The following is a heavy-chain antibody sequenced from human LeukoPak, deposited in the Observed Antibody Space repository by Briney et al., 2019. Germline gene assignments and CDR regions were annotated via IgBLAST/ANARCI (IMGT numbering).Heavy chain of an antibody. V-gene: IGHV3-21*01. J-gene: IGHJ4*02. CDR3: ASASYCSSTSCYLDFDY. Sequence: GGSLRLSCAASGFTFSSYNMDWVRQSPGKGLEWVSSISGSGIYTYYADSVKGRFTISRDNAKKSLYLQMNSLRAEDTAVYYCASASYCSSTSCYLDFDYGGQGTLVTVSS. D-gene: IGHD2-2*01. CDR1: GFTFSSYN. CDR2: ISGSGIYT.